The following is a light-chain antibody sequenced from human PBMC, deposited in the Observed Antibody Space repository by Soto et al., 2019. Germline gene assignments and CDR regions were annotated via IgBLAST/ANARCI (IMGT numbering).Light chain of an antibody. V-gene: IGLV4-69*01. CDR3: QTGGSDIRV. Sequence: QPVLTQSPSASASLGASVKLTCTLSSGHSSYAIAWHQQQPEKGPRYLMRLNSDGSHSKGDGIPDRFAGSSSGAERYLTISSLQSEDEADYYCQTGGSDIRVFGGGTKLTVL. CDR1: SGHSSYA. CDR2: LNSDGSH. J-gene: IGLJ3*02.